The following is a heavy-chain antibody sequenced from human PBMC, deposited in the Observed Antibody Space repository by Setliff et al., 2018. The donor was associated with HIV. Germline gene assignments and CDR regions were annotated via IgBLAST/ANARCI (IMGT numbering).Heavy chain of an antibody. CDR2: IHYNEKT. V-gene: IGHV4-39*07. Sequence: SETLSLTCTVSGGSASNSRYYWAWIRQPPGKGLEYIGSIHYNEKTYYNPSLKSRVTISVDTPKNQFSLKLGSVTAADTAVYYCARGLRITLFGGDVYYYYGMDVWGQGTTVTVSS. CDR3: ARGLRITLFGGDVYYYYGMDV. J-gene: IGHJ6*02. D-gene: IGHD3-3*01. CDR1: GGSASNSRYY.